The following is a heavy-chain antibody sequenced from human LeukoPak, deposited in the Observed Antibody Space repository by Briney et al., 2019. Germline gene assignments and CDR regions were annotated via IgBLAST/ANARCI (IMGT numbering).Heavy chain of an antibody. CDR2: IYYSGST. D-gene: IGHD6-19*01. Sequence: YPSETLSLTCTVSGVSISSYYWSWLRQPPGKGLEGIGYIYYSGSTNYNPSLKTRVTISVDTSKNHFSLKLSSVTAADTAVYYCARLGSGWYYFDYWGQGTLVTVSS. CDR3: ARLGSGWYYFDY. CDR1: GVSISSYY. J-gene: IGHJ4*02. V-gene: IGHV4-59*08.